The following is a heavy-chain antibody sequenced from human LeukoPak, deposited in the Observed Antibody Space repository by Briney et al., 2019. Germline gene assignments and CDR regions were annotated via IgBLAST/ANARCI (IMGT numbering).Heavy chain of an antibody. D-gene: IGHD3-10*02. J-gene: IGHJ4*02. CDR2: ITNSGDST. Sequence: PGGSLRLSCAASGFTVSSNYMSWVRQAPGKGLEWVSTITNSGDSTYYADSVKGRFTISRDNSKNTVYLQVNSLRADDTAVYYCAKDASCSNWGQGTLVTVSS. CDR1: GFTVSSNY. V-gene: IGHV3-23*01. CDR3: AKDASCSN.